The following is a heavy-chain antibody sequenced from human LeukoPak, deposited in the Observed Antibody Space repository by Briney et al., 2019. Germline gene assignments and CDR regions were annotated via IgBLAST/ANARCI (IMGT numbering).Heavy chain of an antibody. Sequence: ASVKVSCKASGYAFTAFYMHWVRQAPGQGLEWMGRINPNSGGTKYAQKFQGRVTMTTDTSINTAYLELSRLRSDDTAVYYCARGYSSSWLDYWGQGTLVTVSS. V-gene: IGHV1-2*06. J-gene: IGHJ4*02. D-gene: IGHD6-13*01. CDR3: ARGYSSSWLDY. CDR2: INPNSGGT. CDR1: GYAFTAFY.